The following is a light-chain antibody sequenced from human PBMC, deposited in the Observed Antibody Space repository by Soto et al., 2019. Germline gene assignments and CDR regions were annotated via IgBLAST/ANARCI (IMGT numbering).Light chain of an antibody. Sequence: QSLLTQPASVSGSPGQSITITCTGTSSDVGYYNYVSWYQHHPGKAPKLMIYEVSNRPSGVSNRFSGSKSGNTASLTISGLQAEDEADYYCSSYTTSSTQVFGGGTKLTVL. CDR2: EVS. CDR1: SSDVGYYNY. CDR3: SSYTTSSTQV. J-gene: IGLJ3*02. V-gene: IGLV2-14*01.